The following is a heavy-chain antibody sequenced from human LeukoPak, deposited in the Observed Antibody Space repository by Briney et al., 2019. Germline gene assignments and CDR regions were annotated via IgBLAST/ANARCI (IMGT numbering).Heavy chain of an antibody. D-gene: IGHD6-6*01. CDR2: IYYSGST. V-gene: IGHV4-59*08. J-gene: IGHJ3*02. CDR3: AREYSSSSGRRAFDI. Sequence: PSGTLSLTCTVSGGSIIGYYWSWIRQPPGKGLEWIGYIYYSGSTNYNPSLKSRLTISIDTSENQFSLKLSSVTATDTAVYYCAREYSSSSGRRAFDIWGQGTMVTVSS. CDR1: GGSIIGYY.